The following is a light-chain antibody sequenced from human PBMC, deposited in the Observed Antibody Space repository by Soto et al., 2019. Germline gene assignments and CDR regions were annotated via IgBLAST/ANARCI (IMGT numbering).Light chain of an antibody. CDR2: KAS. CDR1: QGIRND. J-gene: IGKJ4*02. Sequence: TPSTPPLPASVGVRVTSTCRASQGIRNDLGWYQQRPGKPPKLLIYKASTLASGVSSRFSGSGSGTEFTLTINSLQPDDFATYYCQQYHTNPGTFGRGTKVDIK. V-gene: IGKV1-17*01. CDR3: QQYHTNPGT.